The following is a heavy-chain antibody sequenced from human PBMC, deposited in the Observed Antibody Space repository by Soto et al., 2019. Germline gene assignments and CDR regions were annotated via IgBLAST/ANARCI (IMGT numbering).Heavy chain of an antibody. J-gene: IGHJ6*02. Sequence: AWMTWFRQAPGKGLEWVGRIKSITDGGTTDYAAPVKGRFTISRDDSKDTLYLQMNNLRTEDTAVYHCTTDSADIVVVPATFGMDVWGQGTTVTVSS. D-gene: IGHD2-2*01. CDR1: AW. CDR2: IKSITDGGTT. CDR3: TTDSADIVVVPATFGMDV. V-gene: IGHV3-15*01.